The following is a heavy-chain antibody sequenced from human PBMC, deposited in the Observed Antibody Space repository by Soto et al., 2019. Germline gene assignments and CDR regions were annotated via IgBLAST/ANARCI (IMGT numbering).Heavy chain of an antibody. D-gene: IGHD3-10*01. CDR3: TREGSAPYYYYGMDA. V-gene: IGHV1-18*01. CDR2: ISTYNGNT. Sequence: ASVKVSCKASGYTFTSYGISWVRQAPGQGLEWMGWISTYNGNTNYAQKYQGRVIMTTDTSTSTAYMELRSLRSDDTAIYYCTREGSAPYYYYGMDAWGQGTTVTVSS. J-gene: IGHJ6*02. CDR1: GYTFTSYG.